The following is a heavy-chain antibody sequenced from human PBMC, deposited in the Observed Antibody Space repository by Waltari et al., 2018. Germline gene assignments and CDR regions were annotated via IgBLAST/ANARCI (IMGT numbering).Heavy chain of an antibody. J-gene: IGHJ5*02. CDR3: ARDRPGTINSFDP. CDR2: IYSGGST. CDR1: GGSIRNSNYY. D-gene: IGHD1-1*01. V-gene: IGHV4-39*02. Sequence: QLQLQESGPGLVKPSETLSLTCIVSGGSIRNSNYYWGWIRQPPGKGLEWIGSIYSGGSTYYNPSLKSRVTISVDTSKNHFSLKLNYVTAADTAVYFCARDRPGTINSFDPWGQGTLVTVSS.